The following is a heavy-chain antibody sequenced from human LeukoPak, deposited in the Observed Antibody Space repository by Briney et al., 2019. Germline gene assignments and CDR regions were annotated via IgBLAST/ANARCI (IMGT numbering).Heavy chain of an antibody. V-gene: IGHV3-7*01. Sequence: HSGGSLRLSCAASGFTFSTHGMNWVRHAPGKGLEWVANIEQDGSEKYYVDSVRGRFTISRDNAKNSLYLQMNSLRADDTAVYYCARDMGDYWGQGTLVTVST. D-gene: IGHD3-16*01. CDR2: IEQDGSEK. CDR3: ARDMGDY. J-gene: IGHJ4*02. CDR1: GFTFSTHG.